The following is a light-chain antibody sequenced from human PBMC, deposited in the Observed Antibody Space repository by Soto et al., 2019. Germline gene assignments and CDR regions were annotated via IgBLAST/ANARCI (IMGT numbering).Light chain of an antibody. V-gene: IGKV1-5*01. CDR3: QQYYLYAT. CDR1: QSISTW. CDR2: DAV. J-gene: IGKJ1*01. Sequence: DIQLTQSPSTLSASVGDTVTITCRASQSISTWLAWFQQKPGKAPKLLIYDAVSLESGVPSRFSGSGSGTEFILSISSLQAEDIATYYCQQYYLYATFGQGTKVEVK.